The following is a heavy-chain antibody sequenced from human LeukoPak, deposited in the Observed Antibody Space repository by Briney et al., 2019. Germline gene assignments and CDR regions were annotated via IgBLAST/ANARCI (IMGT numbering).Heavy chain of an antibody. CDR2: INPNSGGT. CDR1: GYTFTGYY. CDR3: ARVMGYYYDSSGYLGLDY. J-gene: IGHJ4*02. V-gene: IGHV1-2*02. D-gene: IGHD3-22*01. Sequence: ASVKVSCKASGYTFTGYYMHWVRQAPGQGLEWMGWINPNSGGTNYAQKFQGRVTMTRDTSISTAYMELSRLRSDDTAVYYYARVMGYYYDSSGYLGLDYWGQGTLVTVSS.